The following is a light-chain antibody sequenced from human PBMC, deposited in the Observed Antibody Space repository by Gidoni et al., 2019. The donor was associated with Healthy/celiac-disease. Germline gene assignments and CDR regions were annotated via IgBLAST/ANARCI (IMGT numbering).Light chain of an antibody. Sequence: ELLSTQSPATLSLSPGERATLSCRASQSVSSCLAWYQQKPGQAPRLLIYDASNWATGVPARFSGSGSGTDFTLTISSLEPEDFAVYYCQQRSSWPAFXGXTKVEIK. J-gene: IGKJ4*01. CDR1: QSVSSC. CDR2: DAS. CDR3: QQRSSWPA. V-gene: IGKV3-11*01.